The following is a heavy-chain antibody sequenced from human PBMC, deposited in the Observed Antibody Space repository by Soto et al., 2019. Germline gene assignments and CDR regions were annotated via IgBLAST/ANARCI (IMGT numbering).Heavy chain of an antibody. Sequence: QVQLQESGPGLVKPSQTLSLTCTVSGGSISSGDYYWSWIRQPPGKGLEWIGYIYHSGSTYYNPYINSRVTISVDTSKNQFSLKLSSVTAADTAVYYCARERPDGARLDPWGQGTLVTVSS. CDR1: GGSISSGDYY. V-gene: IGHV4-30-4*01. J-gene: IGHJ5*02. D-gene: IGHD6-6*01. CDR3: ARERPDGARLDP. CDR2: IYHSGST.